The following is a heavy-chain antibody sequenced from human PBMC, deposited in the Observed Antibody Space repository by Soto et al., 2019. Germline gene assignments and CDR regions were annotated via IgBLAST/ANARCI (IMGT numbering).Heavy chain of an antibody. J-gene: IGHJ4*02. CDR3: TKDPTYYDFWSGFRPDY. CDR2: IKSKTDGGTT. V-gene: IGHV3-15*01. D-gene: IGHD3-3*01. CDR1: GFTYSNAW. Sequence: EVQLVESGGGLVKPGGSLRLSCAASGFTYSNAWMSWVRQAPGKGLEWVGRIKSKTDGGTTDYAAPVKGRFTISRDDSKNTLYLQMNSLKTEDTAVYYCTKDPTYYDFWSGFRPDYWGQGTLVTVSS.